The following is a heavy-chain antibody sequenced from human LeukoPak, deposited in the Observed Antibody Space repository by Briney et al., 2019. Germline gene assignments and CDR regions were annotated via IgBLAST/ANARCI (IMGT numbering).Heavy chain of an antibody. CDR3: ARVSSGGFDP. CDR2: VKQDGSEK. CDR1: GFTFSGYW. Sequence: GGSLRLSCAASGFTFSGYWMSWVRQAPGRGLEWVANVKQDGSEKDHVDSVKGRFTISRDNAKNSLYLQMNSLRAEDTAVYYCARVSSGGFDPWGQGTLVTVSS. J-gene: IGHJ5*02. V-gene: IGHV3-7*05. D-gene: IGHD1-26*01.